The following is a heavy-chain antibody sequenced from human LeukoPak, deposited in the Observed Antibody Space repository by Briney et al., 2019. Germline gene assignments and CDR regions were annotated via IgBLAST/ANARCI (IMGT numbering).Heavy chain of an antibody. CDR2: LYSDGRT. CDR1: GFTFSRYA. V-gene: IGHV3-53*01. J-gene: IGHJ4*02. Sequence: GGSLRLSCAASGFTFSRYAMSWVRQAPGKGLELVSVLYSDGRTYYADSVKGRFTISRDNSKNTLFLQMNSLRAEDTAVYYCLLATINSGLFHYWGQGTLVTVPS. CDR3: LLATINSGLFHY. D-gene: IGHD5-24*01.